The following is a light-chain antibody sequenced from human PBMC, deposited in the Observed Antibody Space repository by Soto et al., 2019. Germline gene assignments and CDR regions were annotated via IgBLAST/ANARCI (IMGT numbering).Light chain of an antibody. J-gene: IGKJ2*01. CDR2: GAS. CDR3: QQYNKCLSRYT. CDR1: QSVSSD. Sequence: EIVLTQSPATLSVSPGERATLSCRASQSVSSDLAWYQQKPGEAPGLLIYGASTRATAIPARFSGSGSGTDFTLTINILQSEDSAVYYCQQYNKCLSRYTFGQGTKLEIK. V-gene: IGKV3-15*01.